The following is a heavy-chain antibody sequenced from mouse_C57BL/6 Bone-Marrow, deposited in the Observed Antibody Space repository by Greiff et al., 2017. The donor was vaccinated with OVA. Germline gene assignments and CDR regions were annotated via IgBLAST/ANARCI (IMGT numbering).Heavy chain of an antibody. J-gene: IGHJ4*01. Sequence: QVQLQQSRAELVRPGASVKLSCKASGYTFTDYYINWVKQRPGQGLEWIARIYPGSGNTYYNEKFKGKATLTAEKSSSTAYMQLSSLTSEDSAVYFCARFPLSTVVADYAMDYWGQGTSVTVSS. CDR3: ARFPLSTVVADYAMDY. CDR1: GYTFTDYY. CDR2: IYPGSGNT. V-gene: IGHV1-76*01. D-gene: IGHD1-1*01.